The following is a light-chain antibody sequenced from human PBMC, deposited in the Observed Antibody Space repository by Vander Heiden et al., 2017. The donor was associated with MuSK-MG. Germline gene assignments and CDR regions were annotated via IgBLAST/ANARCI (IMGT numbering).Light chain of an antibody. V-gene: IGLV1-47*02. J-gene: IGLJ2*01. Sequence: QSALTQPPSASGTHGQRVTISCSGSSPNFGSNYVYWYQQLPGTAPKLLIYSNNKRHSGVPVRFSGSKSGTSASLAISGLRAEDEADYYYAAGEGSRSVLVFGGGTKLTVL. CDR1: SPNFGSNY. CDR3: AAGEGSRSVLV. CDR2: SNN.